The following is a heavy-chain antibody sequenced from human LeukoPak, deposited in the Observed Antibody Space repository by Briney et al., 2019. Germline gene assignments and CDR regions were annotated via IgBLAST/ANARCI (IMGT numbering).Heavy chain of an antibody. D-gene: IGHD2-15*01. CDR3: ARSGYCSGGSCSDAFDI. J-gene: IGHJ3*02. V-gene: IGHV1-46*01. CDR1: GYTLTSYY. Sequence: ASVKVSCKASGYTLTSYYMHWVRQAPGQGLEWMGIINPSGGSTSYAQKFQGRVTMTRDTSTSTVYMELSSLRSEDTAVYYCARSGYCSGGSCSDAFDIWGQGTMVTVSS. CDR2: INPSGGST.